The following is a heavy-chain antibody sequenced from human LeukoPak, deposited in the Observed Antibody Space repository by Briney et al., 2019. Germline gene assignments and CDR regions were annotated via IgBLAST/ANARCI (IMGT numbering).Heavy chain of an antibody. Sequence: GGSLKLSCAASGFTFSDSAMHWVRQASGKGLEWVGRIRSKANNYATAYDASVKGRFTISRDDSKNTAYLQMNSLKTEDTAVYYCTRLVGAAYYYYGMDVWGQGTTVTVSS. CDR2: IRSKANNYAT. J-gene: IGHJ6*02. D-gene: IGHD1-26*01. CDR3: TRLVGAAYYYYGMDV. CDR1: GFTFSDSA. V-gene: IGHV3-73*01.